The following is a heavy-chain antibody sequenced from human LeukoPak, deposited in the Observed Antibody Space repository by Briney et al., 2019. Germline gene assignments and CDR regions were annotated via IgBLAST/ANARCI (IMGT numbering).Heavy chain of an antibody. CDR1: GYTFTSYY. D-gene: IGHD1-1*01. CDR2: IIPIFGTA. J-gene: IGHJ4*02. V-gene: IGHV1-69*13. CDR3: ARESTGTEIHFDY. Sequence: SVTVSCKASGYTFTSYYMHWVRQAPGQGLEWMGRIIPIFGTANYAQKFQGRVTITADESTSTAYMELSSLRSEDTAVYYCARESTGTEIHFDYWGQGTLVTVSS.